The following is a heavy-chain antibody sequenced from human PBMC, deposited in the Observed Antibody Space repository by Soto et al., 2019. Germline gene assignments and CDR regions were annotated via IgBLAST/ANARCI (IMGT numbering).Heavy chain of an antibody. J-gene: IGHJ4*01. V-gene: IGHV4-59*01. D-gene: IGHD2-15*01. CDR1: GGSIRNVY. CDR2: IFHSGNA. Sequence: PSETLSLTCTVSGGSIRNVYWSWIRQAPGKGLEWIGFIFHSGNAKYNPSLKSRVTISVDTSKNQFSLSLDSVTAADTAVYFCARAHAPTLPFDYWGQGTLATVSS. CDR3: ARAHAPTLPFDY.